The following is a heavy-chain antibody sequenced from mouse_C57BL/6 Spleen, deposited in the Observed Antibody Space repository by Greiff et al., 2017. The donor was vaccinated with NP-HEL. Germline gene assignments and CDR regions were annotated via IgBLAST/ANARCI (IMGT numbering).Heavy chain of an antibody. J-gene: IGHJ2*01. Sequence: QVQLKESGPGILQPSQTLSLTCSFSGFSLSTSGMGVSWIRQPSGKGWEWLVHIYWDDDKRYNPSLKSRLTISKDTSRNQVFLKITSVDTADTATYYCARRGDYCGSTYFDYWGQGTTLTVSS. V-gene: IGHV8-12*01. CDR3: ARRGDYCGSTYFDY. CDR1: GFSLSTSGMG. D-gene: IGHD1-1*01. CDR2: IYWDDDK.